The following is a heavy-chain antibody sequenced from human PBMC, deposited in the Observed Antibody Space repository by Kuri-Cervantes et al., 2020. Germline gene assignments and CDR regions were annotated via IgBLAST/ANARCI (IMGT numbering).Heavy chain of an antibody. V-gene: IGHV3-53*05. Sequence: GESLKISCAVSGFTVSSYFMAWVRQAPGKGLECASVLFAGGSTYYADSVKGRFTISRDNAKNSLYLQMNSLRAEDTALYYCAKGWEGQWLPLDYWGQGTLVTVSS. CDR1: GFTVSSYF. D-gene: IGHD6-19*01. CDR3: AKGWEGQWLPLDY. J-gene: IGHJ4*02. CDR2: LFAGGST.